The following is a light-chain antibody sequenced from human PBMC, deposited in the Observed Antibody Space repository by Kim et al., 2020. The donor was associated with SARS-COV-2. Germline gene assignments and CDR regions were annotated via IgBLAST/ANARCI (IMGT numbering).Light chain of an antibody. Sequence: APGKTARITCGGNNIGSKSVHWYQQKPGQAPVLVIYYDSDRPSGIPERFSGSNSGNTATLTISRVEAGDEADYYCQVWDSSSDQGVLGGGTQLNVL. CDR1: NIGSKS. V-gene: IGLV3-21*04. CDR2: YDS. J-gene: IGLJ2*01. CDR3: QVWDSSSDQGV.